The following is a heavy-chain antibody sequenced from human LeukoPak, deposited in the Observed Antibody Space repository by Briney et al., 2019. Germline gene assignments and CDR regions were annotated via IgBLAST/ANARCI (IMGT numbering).Heavy chain of an antibody. D-gene: IGHD3-10*01. CDR3: AKDQGRGYGSGSFSSDY. J-gene: IGHJ4*02. CDR1: GFTFSSYA. V-gene: IGHV3-23*01. CDR2: ISGSASST. Sequence: GGSLRLSCAASGFTFSSYAMSWVRQAPGEGLEWVSGISGSASSTNYADSVEGRFTISRDNSKNEVYLQMNSLRAEDTAVYYCAKDQGRGYGSGSFSSDYWGQGTLVTVSS.